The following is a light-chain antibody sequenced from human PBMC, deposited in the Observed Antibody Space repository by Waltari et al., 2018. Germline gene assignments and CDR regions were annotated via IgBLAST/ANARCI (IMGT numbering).Light chain of an antibody. J-gene: IGLJ1*01. Sequence: QSVLPQPPSVSGAPGQRVNIPSTEHSCNIGAGYDVHWYQQLPGTPPKPLVYGNSVRPTWVHDGFSASKSDPSPPLAITGLQAEDGADYSCQSYGSSLSGYVFGTGTTVTVL. V-gene: IGLV1-40*01. CDR1: SCNIGAGYD. CDR2: GNS. CDR3: QSYGSSLSGYV.